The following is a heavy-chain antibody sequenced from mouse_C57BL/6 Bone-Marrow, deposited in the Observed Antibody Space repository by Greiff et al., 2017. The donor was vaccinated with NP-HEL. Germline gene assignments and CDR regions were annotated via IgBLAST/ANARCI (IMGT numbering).Heavy chain of an antibody. D-gene: IGHD2-1*01. CDR2: IWSGGST. Sequence: VMLVESGPGLVQPSQSLSITCTVSGFSLTSYGVHWVRQSPGKGLEWLGVIWSGGSTDYNAAFISRLSISKDNSKSHVFFKMNSLQADDTAIYYCARNSIYYGKDYGGQGTTLTVSS. CDR3: ARNSIYYGKDY. V-gene: IGHV2-2*01. CDR1: GFSLTSYG. J-gene: IGHJ2*01.